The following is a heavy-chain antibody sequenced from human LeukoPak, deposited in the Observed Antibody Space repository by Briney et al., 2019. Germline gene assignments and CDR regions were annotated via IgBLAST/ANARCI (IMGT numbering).Heavy chain of an antibody. D-gene: IGHD6-19*01. J-gene: IGHJ5*02. CDR2: IIPILGIA. Sequence: SVKVSCKASGGTVSSYAISWVRQAPGQGLEWMGRIIPILGIANYAQKFQGRVTITADKSTSTAYMELSSLRSEDTAVYYCASVLSGIAVAGSFDPRGQGTLVTVSS. CDR1: GGTVSSYA. CDR3: ASVLSGIAVAGSFDP. V-gene: IGHV1-69*04.